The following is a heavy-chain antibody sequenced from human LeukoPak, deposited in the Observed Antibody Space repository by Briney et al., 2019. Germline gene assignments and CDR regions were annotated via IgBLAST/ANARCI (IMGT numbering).Heavy chain of an antibody. CDR1: GFTFSSYS. V-gene: IGHV3-21*01. D-gene: IGHD5-18*01. CDR3: AKDQGYSIIVDYYYMDV. Sequence: GGSLRLSCAASGFTFSSYSMNWVRQAPGKGLEWVSSISSSSSYIYYADSVKGRFTISRDNAKNSLYLQMNNLRAEDTAVYYCAKDQGYSIIVDYYYMDVWGKGTTVTVSS. CDR2: ISSSSSYI. J-gene: IGHJ6*03.